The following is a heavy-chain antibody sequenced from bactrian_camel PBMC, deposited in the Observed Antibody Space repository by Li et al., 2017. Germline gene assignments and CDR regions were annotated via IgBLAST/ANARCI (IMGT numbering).Heavy chain of an antibody. CDR1: GFTFSEYP. V-gene: IGHV3S42*01. CDR3: AARSHVLGTKCNY. Sequence: VQLVESGGGLVQPGGSLRLSCVGSGFTFSEYPMAWVRQAPGKGLEWLSIIKGNSDRIVYADSVKGRFTTSRDNAKNPLYLQLNNVKTEDTAMYYCAARSHVLGTKCNYWGQGTQVT. CDR2: IKGNSDRI. D-gene: IGHD2*01. J-gene: IGHJ4*01.